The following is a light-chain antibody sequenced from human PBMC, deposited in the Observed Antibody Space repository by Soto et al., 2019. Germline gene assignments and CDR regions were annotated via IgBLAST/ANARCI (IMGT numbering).Light chain of an antibody. Sequence: DIQMTQSPSTLSASVGDRVTITCRASQSVSGWLAWYQQRPGKAPNLLVSKASSLESGVPSRFSGSGSGTEVTLTISSLQPDDFATYYCQHYDTFPLTFGGGTKVEIK. J-gene: IGKJ4*01. V-gene: IGKV1-5*03. CDR2: KAS. CDR3: QHYDTFPLT. CDR1: QSVSGW.